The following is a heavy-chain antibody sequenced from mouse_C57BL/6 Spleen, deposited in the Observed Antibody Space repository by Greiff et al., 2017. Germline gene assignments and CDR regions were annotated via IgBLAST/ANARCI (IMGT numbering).Heavy chain of an antibody. D-gene: IGHD4-1*01. J-gene: IGHJ4*01. CDR3: ARQGTGYYAMDY. V-gene: IGHV5-6*01. CDR1: GFTFSSYG. CDR2: ISSGGSYT. Sequence: EVQLVESGGDLVKPGGSLKLSCAASGFTFSSYGMSWVRQTPDQRLEWVGTISSGGSYTYYPDNFKGRFTLSTDNAKNTLYLQMSSLKSEDTAMYCCARQGTGYYAMDYWGQGTTVTVSS.